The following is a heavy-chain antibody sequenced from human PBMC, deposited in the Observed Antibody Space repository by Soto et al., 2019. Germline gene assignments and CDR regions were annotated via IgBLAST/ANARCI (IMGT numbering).Heavy chain of an antibody. CDR1: GFTVGSYA. J-gene: IGHJ4*01. Sequence: GGSLRLSCAASGFTVGSYAMTWVRQAPGKGLEWVSGSSGSGDETYYGDSVKGRFTVSRDNSKNTLYLQMKSLRVEDTALYYCATRLAATVVTPSLLYWGHGTLVTVSS. CDR3: ATRLAATVVTPSLLY. V-gene: IGHV3-23*01. CDR2: SSGSGDET. D-gene: IGHD6-25*01.